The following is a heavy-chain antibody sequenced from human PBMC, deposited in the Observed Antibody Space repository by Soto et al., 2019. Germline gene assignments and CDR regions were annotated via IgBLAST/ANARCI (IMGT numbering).Heavy chain of an antibody. V-gene: IGHV1-8*01. Sequence: QVQLVQSGAEVKKPGASVKVSCKASGYTFTSYDINWVRQATGQGLERMGWMNPNSGNTGYAQKFQGRVTMTRNTSISTAYMELSSLRSEDTAVYYCARGVVVPATLNYYYYYMDVWGKGTTVTVSS. D-gene: IGHD2-2*01. CDR2: MNPNSGNT. J-gene: IGHJ6*03. CDR1: GYTFTSYD. CDR3: ARGVVVPATLNYYYYYMDV.